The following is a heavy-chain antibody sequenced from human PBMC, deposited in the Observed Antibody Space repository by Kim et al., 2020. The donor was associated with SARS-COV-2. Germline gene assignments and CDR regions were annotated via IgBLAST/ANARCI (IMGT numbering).Heavy chain of an antibody. V-gene: IGHV3-73*01. D-gene: IGHD4-17*01. CDR2: T. CDR3: ARHTDYGAYDGY. Sequence: TEFAASVKGRFPISRDDAKNTAYLQMDSLNTEDTAGYYCARHTDYGAYDGYWGQGTLVTVSS. J-gene: IGHJ4*02.